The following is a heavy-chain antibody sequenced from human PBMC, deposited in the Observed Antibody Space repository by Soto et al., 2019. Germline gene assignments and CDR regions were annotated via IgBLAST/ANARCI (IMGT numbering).Heavy chain of an antibody. CDR3: AREYTGSYPNWFDP. J-gene: IGHJ5*02. CDR1: GGSISSGGYY. CDR2: IYYSGST. D-gene: IGHD3-10*01. Sequence: SETLSLTCTVSGGSISSGGYYWSWIRQHPGKGLEWIGYIYYSGSTYYNPSLKSRVTISVDTSKNQFSLKLSSVTAADTAVYYCAREYTGSYPNWFDPWGQGTLVTSP. V-gene: IGHV4-31*03.